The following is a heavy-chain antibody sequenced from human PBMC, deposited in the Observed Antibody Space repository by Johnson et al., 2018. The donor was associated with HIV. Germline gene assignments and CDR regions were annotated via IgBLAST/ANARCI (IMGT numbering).Heavy chain of an antibody. V-gene: IGHV3-7*05. CDR1: DFTSSNYW. CDR2: INQEASEK. CDR3: VRETRDDAFDI. D-gene: IGHD4-11*01. J-gene: IGHJ3*02. Sequence: VQLVESGGGLVQPGGSLRLSCAAFDFTSSNYWMSWVRQAPGKGLEWVANINQEASEKSYVDSVKGRITISRDNANHSLSLQMNGLKADDPAVYYCVRETRDDAFDIWGQGTMVTVSS.